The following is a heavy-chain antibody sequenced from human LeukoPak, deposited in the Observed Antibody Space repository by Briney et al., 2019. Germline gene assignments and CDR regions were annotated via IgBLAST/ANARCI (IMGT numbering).Heavy chain of an antibody. CDR1: GYTFTGYY. V-gene: IGHV1-46*01. Sequence: ASVKVSCKASGYTFTGYYMHWVRQAPGQGLEWMGIINPSGGSTSYAQKFQGRVTMTRDTSTSTVYMELSSLRSEDTAVYYCAGDWFSDYDILTGYYGGLPTYYMDVWGKGTTVTISS. CDR3: AGDWFSDYDILTGYYGGLPTYYMDV. D-gene: IGHD3-9*01. J-gene: IGHJ6*03. CDR2: INPSGGST.